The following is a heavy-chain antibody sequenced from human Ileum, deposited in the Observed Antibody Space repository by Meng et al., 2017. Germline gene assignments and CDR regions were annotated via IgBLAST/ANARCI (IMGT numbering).Heavy chain of an antibody. CDR1: SGSISSNTY. D-gene: IGHD4-23*01. CDR3: ARHGGYSQDF. Sequence: QVQLQESGPGLVRPSGPLSLTCAVSSGSISSNTYWSWVRQPPGKGLEWIGQISHSGSAYYNPSLKSRVTMSVDKSKSQFSLMLTSVTAADTAIYYCARHGGYSQDFWGQGTLVTVS. CDR2: ISHSGSA. J-gene: IGHJ4*02. V-gene: IGHV4-4*02.